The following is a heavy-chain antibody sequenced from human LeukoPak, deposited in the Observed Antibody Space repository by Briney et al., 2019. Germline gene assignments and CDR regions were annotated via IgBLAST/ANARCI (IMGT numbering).Heavy chain of an antibody. J-gene: IGHJ4*02. CDR2: IKSKTDGGTT. CDR3: AGDDYGGNPEGY. D-gene: IGHD4-23*01. V-gene: IGHV3-15*01. Sequence: GGSLRLSCAASGFTFSNAWMSWVRQAPGKGLEWVGRIKSKTDGGTTDYAAPVKGRFTISRDDSKNTLYLQMNSLRAEDTAVYYCAGDDYGGNPEGYWGQGTLVTVSS. CDR1: GFTFSNAW.